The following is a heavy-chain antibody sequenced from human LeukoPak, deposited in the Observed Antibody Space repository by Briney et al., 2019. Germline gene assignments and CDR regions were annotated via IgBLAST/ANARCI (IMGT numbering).Heavy chain of an antibody. V-gene: IGHV3-23*01. J-gene: IGHJ3*02. D-gene: IGHD3-22*01. CDR1: GFTFSDYV. CDR3: AKDGYDSSGYYYPDAFDI. CDR2: VSGSGGST. Sequence: TGGSLRLSCAASGFTFSDYVMIWVRQAPGRGLEWVSAVSGSGGSTYYADSVKGRFTISRDNSKNTLYLQMNSLRAEDTAVYYCAKDGYDSSGYYYPDAFDIWGQGTMVTVSS.